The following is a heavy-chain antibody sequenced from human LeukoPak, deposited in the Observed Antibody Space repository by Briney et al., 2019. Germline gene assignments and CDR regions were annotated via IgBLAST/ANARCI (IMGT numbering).Heavy chain of an antibody. V-gene: IGHV4-39*01. Sequence: SETLSLTCTVSGGSISSTSHFWGWIRQPPGKGLEWIASVYYSGTSYYNPSLQSRVTISVDTSKNQFSLKLRSVTAADTAVYYCARQDIVVVPVAYFFDSWGQGTLVPVSS. CDR1: GGSISSTSHF. D-gene: IGHD2-15*01. CDR2: VYYSGTS. CDR3: ARQDIVVVPVAYFFDS. J-gene: IGHJ4*02.